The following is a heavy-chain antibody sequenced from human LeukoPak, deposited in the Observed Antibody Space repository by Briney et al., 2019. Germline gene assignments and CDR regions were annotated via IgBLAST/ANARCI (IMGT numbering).Heavy chain of an antibody. J-gene: IGHJ4*02. CDR2: IVPSDSYT. V-gene: IGHV5-10-1*01. CDR3: ARLGPEFRTTLPDY. Sequence: GESLQISCQGSGYSFTSYWISWVRQMPGKGLEWMGRIVPSDSYTNYSPSFQGHVTISADKSISTAYLQWSSLKASDTAMYYCARLGPEFRTTLPDYWGQGTLVTVSS. CDR1: GYSFTSYW. D-gene: IGHD1-14*01.